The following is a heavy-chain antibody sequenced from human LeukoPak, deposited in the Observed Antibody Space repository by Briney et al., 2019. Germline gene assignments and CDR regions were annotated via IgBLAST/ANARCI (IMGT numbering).Heavy chain of an antibody. D-gene: IGHD3-22*01. J-gene: IGHJ4*02. CDR1: VYTFTDYA. CDR3: ASCNDSSGYFAY. CDR2: VNTNTGNP. V-gene: IGHV7-4-1*02. Sequence: ASVKVSCKPSVYTFTDYAINWVRQAPGQGLEYMGWVNTNTGNPTYAQGFTGRFVFSSDSSVSTAYLQITSLKADDSAIYFCASCNDSSGYFAYWGQGTLATVSS.